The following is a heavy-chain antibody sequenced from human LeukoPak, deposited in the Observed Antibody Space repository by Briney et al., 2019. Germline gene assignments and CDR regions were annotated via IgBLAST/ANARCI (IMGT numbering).Heavy chain of an antibody. D-gene: IGHD3-22*01. J-gene: IGHJ4*02. CDR1: GYSFTSYW. Sequence: GESLKISCKGSGYSFTSYWIGWVRQMPGKGLEGMGIIYPGDSDTRYSPSFQGQVTISADKSISTAYLQWSSLKASDTAMYYCARYYLYDSSGYPPYYFDYWGQGTLVTVSS. CDR2: IYPGDSDT. CDR3: ARYYLYDSSGYPPYYFDY. V-gene: IGHV5-51*01.